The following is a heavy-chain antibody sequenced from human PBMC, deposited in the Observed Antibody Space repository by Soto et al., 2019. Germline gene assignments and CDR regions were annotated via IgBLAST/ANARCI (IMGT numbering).Heavy chain of an antibody. CDR2: IYYSGHT. CDR3: ARLSPPPDTAMAP. Sequence: SETLSLTCSVSDGSFSSSYYWGWLRQAPGKGLEWLGNIYYSGHTYYNPSLKSRFAMSVDTSKNQFSLTLTSVTAADTAVYYCARLSPPPDTAMAPWGQGTLVTVSS. V-gene: IGHV4-39*01. D-gene: IGHD5-18*01. J-gene: IGHJ5*02. CDR1: DGSFSSSYY.